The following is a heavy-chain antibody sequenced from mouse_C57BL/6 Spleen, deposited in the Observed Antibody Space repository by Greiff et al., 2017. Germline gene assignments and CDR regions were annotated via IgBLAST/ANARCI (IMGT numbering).Heavy chain of an antibody. J-gene: IGHJ2*01. Sequence: QVQLKESGAELVKPGASVKLSCKASGYTFTSYWMHWVKQRPGQGLEWIGMIHPNSGSTNYNEKFKSKATLTVDKSSSTAYMQLSSLTSEDSAVYYCARGGNWYYFDYWGQGTTLTVSS. CDR2: IHPNSGST. CDR1: GYTFTSYW. CDR3: ARGGNWYYFDY. V-gene: IGHV1-64*01. D-gene: IGHD4-1*01.